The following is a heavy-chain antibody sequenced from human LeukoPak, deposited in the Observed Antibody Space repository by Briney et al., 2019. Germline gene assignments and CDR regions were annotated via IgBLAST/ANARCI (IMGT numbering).Heavy chain of an antibody. CDR3: ARDSGSSWYHYYYGMDV. V-gene: IGHV4-61*01. CDR1: GGSVSSGSYY. J-gene: IGHJ6*02. Sequence: SETLSLTCTVSGGSVSSGSYYWSWIRQPPGKGLEWVVCISDSGSTNYNPSLKSRVTISVDTSKNQFSLKLSSVTAADTAVYYCARDSGSSWYHYYYGMDVWGQGTTVTVSS. D-gene: IGHD6-13*01. CDR2: ISDSGST.